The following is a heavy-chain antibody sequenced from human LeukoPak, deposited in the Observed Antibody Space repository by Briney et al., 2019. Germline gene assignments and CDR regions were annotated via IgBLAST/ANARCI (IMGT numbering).Heavy chain of an antibody. CDR3: AKGGYCSSTSCYIFDY. CDR2: INHSGST. D-gene: IGHD2-2*02. J-gene: IGHJ4*02. CDR1: GGSFSGYY. V-gene: IGHV4-34*01. Sequence: SETLSLTCAVYGGSFSGYYWSWIRQPPGKGLEWIGEINHSGSTNYNPSLKSRVTISVDTSKNQFSLKLSSVTAADTAVYYCAKGGYCSSTSCYIFDYWGQGTLVTVS.